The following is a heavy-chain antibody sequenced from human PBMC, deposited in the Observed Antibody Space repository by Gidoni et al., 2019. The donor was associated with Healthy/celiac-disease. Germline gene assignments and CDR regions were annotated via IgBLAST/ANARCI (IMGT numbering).Heavy chain of an antibody. V-gene: IGHV5-51*01. D-gene: IGHD6-19*01. CDR3: FDI. Sequence: EVPLVQSGAEVKKPGESLKISCKVSGYSFTRYWIGWVRQMPGKGLEWMGIIYPGDSDTRYSPSFQGQVTISADKSINTAMYYCARHLSSGWYGLDAFDIWGQGTMVTVSS. CDR2: IYPGDSDT. J-gene: IGHJ3*02. CDR1: GYSFTRYW.